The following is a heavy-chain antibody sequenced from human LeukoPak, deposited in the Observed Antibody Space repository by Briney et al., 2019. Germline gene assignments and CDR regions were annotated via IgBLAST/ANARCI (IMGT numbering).Heavy chain of an antibody. J-gene: IGHJ5*02. Sequence: PSETLSLTCAVYGGSFSGYYWSWIRQPPGKGLEWIGEINHSGSTNYNPSLKSRVTISVDTSKNQFSLKLSSVTAADTAVYYCARGGVRYCSGGSCLSTYPFDPWGQGTLVTVSS. CDR2: INHSGST. V-gene: IGHV4-34*01. D-gene: IGHD2-15*01. CDR3: ARGGVRYCSGGSCLSTYPFDP. CDR1: GGSFSGYY.